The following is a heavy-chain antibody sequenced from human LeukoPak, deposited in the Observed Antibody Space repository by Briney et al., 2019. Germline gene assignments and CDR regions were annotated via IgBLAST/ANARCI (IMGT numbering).Heavy chain of an antibody. V-gene: IGHV3-23*01. J-gene: IGHJ4*02. CDR3: AKLSAGDLPLFDY. Sequence: GGSLRLSCTASGFTFSSYSMNWVRQAPGKGLEWVSAISGSGGSTYYADSVKGRFTISRDNSKNTLYLQMNSLRAEDTAVYYCAKLSAGDLPLFDYWGQGTLVTVSS. CDR2: ISGSGGST. CDR1: GFTFSSYS. D-gene: IGHD4-17*01.